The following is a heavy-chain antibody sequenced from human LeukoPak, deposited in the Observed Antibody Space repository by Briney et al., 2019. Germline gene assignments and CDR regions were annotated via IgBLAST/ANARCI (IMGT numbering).Heavy chain of an antibody. CDR2: IYTSGIT. Sequence: PGGSLKLSCSASGFSVSSNFMSWVRQAPEKGPEWVSVIYTSGITYYADSVRGRFTISRDNSKNTLYLQMDSLTAEDTAVYYCAREDAGGTYSFHYWGQGTLVTVSS. D-gene: IGHD1-26*01. J-gene: IGHJ4*02. V-gene: IGHV3-66*01. CDR1: GFSVSSNF. CDR3: AREDAGGTYSFHY.